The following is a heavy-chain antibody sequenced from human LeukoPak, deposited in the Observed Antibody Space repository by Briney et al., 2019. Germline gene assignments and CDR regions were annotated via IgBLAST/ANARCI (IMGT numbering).Heavy chain of an antibody. V-gene: IGHV1-18*01. CDR3: ARDGYYDILTGYYTPFDY. Sequence: ASVKVSCKASGYTFTSYGISWVQQAPGQGLEWMGWISAYNGNTSYAQKLQGRVTMTTDTSTSTAYMELRSLRSDDTAVYYCARDGYYDILTGYYTPFDYWGQGTLVTVSS. CDR1: GYTFTSYG. J-gene: IGHJ4*02. D-gene: IGHD3-9*01. CDR2: ISAYNGNT.